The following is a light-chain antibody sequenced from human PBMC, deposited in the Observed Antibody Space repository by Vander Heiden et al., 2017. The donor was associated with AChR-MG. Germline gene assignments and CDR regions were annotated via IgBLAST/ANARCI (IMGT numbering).Light chain of an antibody. Sequence: DIVMTQSPDSLAVSLGERATINCKSSQSVLYSSNNKNYLAWYQQKPGQHPKLLIYWASTRESGVPDRFSGSGSGTDFTLTISSLQAEDVAVYYCQQYYSPTFGQGTRLEIK. V-gene: IGKV4-1*01. CDR1: QSVLYSSNNKNY. CDR3: QQYYSPT. CDR2: WAS. J-gene: IGKJ5*01.